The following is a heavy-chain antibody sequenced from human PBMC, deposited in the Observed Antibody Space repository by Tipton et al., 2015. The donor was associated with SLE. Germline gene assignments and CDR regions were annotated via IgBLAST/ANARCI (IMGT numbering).Heavy chain of an antibody. J-gene: IGHJ3*02. CDR3: ARDLYDNSGGDAFDI. CDR2: IYYSGST. CDR1: GGSISSGDYY. V-gene: IGHV4-61*08. D-gene: IGHD3-22*01. Sequence: TLSLTCTVSGGSISSGDYYWSWIRQPPGKGLEWIGYIYYSGSTYYNPSLKSRVTISVDTSKNQFSLKLSSVTAADTAVYYCARDLYDNSGGDAFDIWGQGTMVTVSS.